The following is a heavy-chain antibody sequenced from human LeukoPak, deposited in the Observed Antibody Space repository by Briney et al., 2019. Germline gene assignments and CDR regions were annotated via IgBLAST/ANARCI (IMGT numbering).Heavy chain of an antibody. CDR3: ARGRGYSGYDSFDY. CDR1: GFTFSSYS. D-gene: IGHD5-12*01. J-gene: IGHJ4*02. CDR2: ISSSSSYI. Sequence: GGPLRLSCAASGFTFSSYSMNWVRQAPGKGLEWVSSISSSSSYIYYADSVKGRFTISRDNAKNSLYLQMNSLRAEDTAVYYCARGRGYSGYDSFDYWGQGTLVTVSS. V-gene: IGHV3-21*01.